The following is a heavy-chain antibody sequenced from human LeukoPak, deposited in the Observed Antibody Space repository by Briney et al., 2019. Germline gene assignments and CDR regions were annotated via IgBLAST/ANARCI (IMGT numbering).Heavy chain of an antibody. D-gene: IGHD3-3*01. Sequence: GGSLRLSCAAPGFTLSSYPVTWVRQAPGKGLEWVSAISNGGGSTNYADSVKGRFTISRDNPMNTVFLQMNSLRAEDTAVYYCATGGPGFLEWLPLDNWGQGTLATVSS. CDR3: ATGGPGFLEWLPLDN. CDR2: ISNGGGST. V-gene: IGHV3-23*01. J-gene: IGHJ4*02. CDR1: GFTLSSYP.